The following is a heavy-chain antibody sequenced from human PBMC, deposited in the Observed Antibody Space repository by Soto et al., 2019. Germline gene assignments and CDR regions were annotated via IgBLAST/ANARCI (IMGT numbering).Heavy chain of an antibody. V-gene: IGHV3-30*18. CDR3: ANGLLEWPHFDY. J-gene: IGHJ4*02. D-gene: IGHD3-3*01. CDR2: ISYDGSNK. CDR1: GFTFSSYG. Sequence: PGGSLRLSCAASGFTFSSYGMHWVRQAPGKGLEWVAVISYDGSNKYYADSVKGRFTISRDNSKNTLYLQMNSLRAEDTAVYYCANGLLEWPHFDYWGQGTLVTVSS.